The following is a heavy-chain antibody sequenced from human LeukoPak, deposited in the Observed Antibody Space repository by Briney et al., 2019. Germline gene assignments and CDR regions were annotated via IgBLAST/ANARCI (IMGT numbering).Heavy chain of an antibody. CDR1: GYTFTGYY. CDR2: INPNSGGT. J-gene: IGHJ3*02. D-gene: IGHD1-14*01. V-gene: IGHV1-2*02. Sequence: ASVKVSCKAFGYTFTGYYMHWVRQAPGQGLEWMGWINPNSGGTNYAQKFQGRVTMTRDTSISTAYMELSRLRSDDTAVHYCARAEPFSDAFDIWGQGTMVTVSS. CDR3: ARAEPFSDAFDI.